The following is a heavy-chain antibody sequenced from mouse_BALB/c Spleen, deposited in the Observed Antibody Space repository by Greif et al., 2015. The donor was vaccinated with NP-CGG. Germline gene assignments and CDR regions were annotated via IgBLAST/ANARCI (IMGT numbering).Heavy chain of an antibody. CDR3: ARGGLYGNGPYYFDY. D-gene: IGHD2-1*01. CDR2: INPSSGYT. V-gene: IGHV1-4*01. J-gene: IGHJ2*01. CDR1: GYTFTSYT. Sequence: VQLQESGAELARPGASVKMSCKASGYTFTSYTMHWVKQRPGQGLEWIGYINPSSGYTNYNQKFKDKATLTADKSSSTAYMQLSSLTSEDSAVYYCARGGLYGNGPYYFDYWGQGTTLTVSS.